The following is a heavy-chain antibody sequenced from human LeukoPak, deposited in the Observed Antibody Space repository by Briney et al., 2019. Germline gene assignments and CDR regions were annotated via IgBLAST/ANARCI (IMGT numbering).Heavy chain of an antibody. V-gene: IGHV4-61*02. D-gene: IGHD4-17*01. CDR1: GGSISSGSYY. CDR2: IYTSGST. J-gene: IGHJ4*02. Sequence: PSETLSLTRTVSGGSISSGSYYWSWIRQPAGKGLEWIGRIYTSGSTNYNPSLKSRVTISVDTSKNQFSLKLSSVTAADTAVYYCARGRPTVTTDYWGQGTLVTVSS. CDR3: ARGRPTVTTDY.